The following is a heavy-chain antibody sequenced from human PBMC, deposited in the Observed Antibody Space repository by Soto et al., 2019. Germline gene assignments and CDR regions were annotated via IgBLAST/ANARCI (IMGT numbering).Heavy chain of an antibody. CDR3: ARDRPIVVVTADDAFDI. D-gene: IGHD2-21*02. Sequence: ASVKVSCKASGYTFTSYGISWVRQAPGQGLEWMGWISAYNGNTKYEQKLQGRVTMTTDTSTSTAYMELRSLRSDDTAVYYCARDRPIVVVTADDAFDIWGQGTMVTVSS. CDR1: GYTFTSYG. J-gene: IGHJ3*02. V-gene: IGHV1-18*01. CDR2: ISAYNGNT.